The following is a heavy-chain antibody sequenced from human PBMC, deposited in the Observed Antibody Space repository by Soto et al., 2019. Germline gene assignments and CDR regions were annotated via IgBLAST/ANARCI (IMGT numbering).Heavy chain of an antibody. V-gene: IGHV2-70*11. CDR3: ARTISLEAAAGTFDY. J-gene: IGHJ4*02. CDR1: GFSLSTSGMC. CDR2: IDWDDDK. Sequence: SGPTLVKPTQTLTLTCTFSGFSLSTSGMCVSWIRQPPGKALEWLARIDWDDDKYYSTSLKTRLTISKDTSKNQVVLTMTNMDPVDTATYYCARTISLEAAAGTFDYWGQGTLVTVSS. D-gene: IGHD6-13*01.